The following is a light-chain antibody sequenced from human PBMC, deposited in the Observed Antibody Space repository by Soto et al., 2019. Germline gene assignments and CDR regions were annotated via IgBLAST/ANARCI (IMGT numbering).Light chain of an antibody. CDR3: QQYNNWPRT. J-gene: IGKJ1*01. CDR2: GSS. Sequence: XILMTQSPSTLSVSPGERPTLSCRSSQSVSSNLAWYQQKPGQAPRLLIYGSSTRATGIPARFSGSGSGKEFTITISSLQSEDFAVYYCQQYNNWPRTFGQGTKVDIK. V-gene: IGKV3-15*01. CDR1: QSVSSN.